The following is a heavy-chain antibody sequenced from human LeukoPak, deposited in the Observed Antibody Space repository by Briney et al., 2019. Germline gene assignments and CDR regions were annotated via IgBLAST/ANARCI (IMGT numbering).Heavy chain of an antibody. CDR1: AFTFSSYS. Sequence: PGGSLRLSCAASAFTFSSYSMNWVRQAPGKGLEWVSSISSSGSYIYYADSVKGRFTISRDNAKNSLYLQMNSLRAEDTAVYYCAKDVKQQPSYYFDYWGQGTLVTVSS. D-gene: IGHD6-13*01. CDR3: AKDVKQQPSYYFDY. V-gene: IGHV3-21*04. CDR2: ISSSGSYI. J-gene: IGHJ4*02.